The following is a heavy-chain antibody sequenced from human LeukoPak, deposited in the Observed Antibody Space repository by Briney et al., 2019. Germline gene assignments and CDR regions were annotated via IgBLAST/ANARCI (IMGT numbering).Heavy chain of an antibody. Sequence: SETLSLTCTVSGGSISSSSYYWGWIRQPPGKGLEWIGSIYYSGSTYYNPSLKSRVTISVDTSKNQFSLKLSSVTAADTAVYYCARVSGPYGDYIISWGQGTLVTVSS. CDR1: GGSISSSSYY. CDR3: ARVSGPYGDYIIS. V-gene: IGHV4-39*07. D-gene: IGHD4-17*01. J-gene: IGHJ4*02. CDR2: IYYSGST.